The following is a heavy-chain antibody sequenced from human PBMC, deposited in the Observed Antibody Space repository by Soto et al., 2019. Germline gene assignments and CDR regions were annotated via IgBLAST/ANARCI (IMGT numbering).Heavy chain of an antibody. D-gene: IGHD5-12*01. Sequence: QVQLQESGPGLVKPSETLSLTCSVSGGSLSSGFWGWFRQPPGKGLEWIGFIHYSGSTTYNPSLPSRLTISLDTSKNPFSLRLSSVTAADTALYYCTVGGGWLTDYWGQGTLVTVSS. J-gene: IGHJ4*02. CDR3: TVGGGWLTDY. CDR1: GGSLSSGF. V-gene: IGHV4-59*01. CDR2: IHYSGST.